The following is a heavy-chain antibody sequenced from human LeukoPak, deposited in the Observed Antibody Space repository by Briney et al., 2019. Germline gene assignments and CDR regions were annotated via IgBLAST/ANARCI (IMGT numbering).Heavy chain of an antibody. CDR2: ISYDGSNK. CDR1: GFTFSSYA. V-gene: IGHV3-30*04. J-gene: IGHJ4*02. Sequence: GRSLRLSCAASGFTFSSYAMHWVRQAPGKGLEWVAVISYDGSNKCYADSVKGRFTISRDNSKNTLYLQMNSLRAEDTAVYYCARDPQAGRWPGFDYWGQGTLVTVSS. CDR3: ARDPQAGRWPGFDY. D-gene: IGHD1-26*01.